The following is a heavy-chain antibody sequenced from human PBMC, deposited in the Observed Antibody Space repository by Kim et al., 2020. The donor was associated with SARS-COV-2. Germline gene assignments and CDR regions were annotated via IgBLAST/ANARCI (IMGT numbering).Heavy chain of an antibody. CDR2: INHSGST. V-gene: IGHV4-34*01. D-gene: IGHD3-3*01. CDR3: ASAPLWSGYSYYFDY. Sequence: SETLSLTCAVYGGSFSGYYWSWIRQPPGKGLEWIGEINHSGSTNYNPSLKSRVTISVDTSKNQFSLKLSSVTAADTAVYYCASAPLWSGYSYYFDYWGQG. CDR1: GGSFSGYY. J-gene: IGHJ4*02.